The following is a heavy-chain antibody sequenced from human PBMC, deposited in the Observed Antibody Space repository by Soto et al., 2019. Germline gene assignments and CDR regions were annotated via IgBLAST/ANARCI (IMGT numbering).Heavy chain of an antibody. D-gene: IGHD3-3*01. CDR3: ARENMGQLRFLEWLPAENYYGMDV. CDR1: GGSISSYY. Sequence: SETLSLTCTVSGGSISSYYWSWIRPPPGKGLEWIGYIYYSGSTNYNPSLKSRVTMSVDTSKNQFSLKLSSVTAADTAVYYCARENMGQLRFLEWLPAENYYGMDVWGQGTTVTVSS. V-gene: IGHV4-59*12. J-gene: IGHJ6*02. CDR2: IYYSGST.